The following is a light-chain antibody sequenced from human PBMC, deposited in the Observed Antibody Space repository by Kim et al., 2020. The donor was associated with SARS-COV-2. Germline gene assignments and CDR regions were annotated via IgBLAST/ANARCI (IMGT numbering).Light chain of an antibody. V-gene: IGKV1-5*01. CDR1: QSISSW. CDR2: DAS. J-gene: IGKJ1*01. CDR3: QQYKSYSPWT. Sequence: DIQMTQSPSTLSASVGDRVTITCRASQSISSWLAWYQQKPGKVPKLLVYDASSLQSGVPSRFSGSGSGTEFTLTISSMQPDDFATYYCQQYKSYSPWTFGQGTKVDIK.